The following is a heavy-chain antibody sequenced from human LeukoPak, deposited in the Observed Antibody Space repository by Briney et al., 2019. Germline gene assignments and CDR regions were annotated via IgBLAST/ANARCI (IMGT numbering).Heavy chain of an antibody. J-gene: IGHJ4*02. Sequence: GGSLRISCAASGFTVSRNYMSWVRQAPGKGLEWVSVIYSGGSTYYADSVKGRFTISSDNSKNTLYLQMNSLRAEDTAVYYCARRSGSINDYWGQGTLVTVSS. CDR2: IYSGGST. V-gene: IGHV3-53*01. CDR3: ARRSGSINDY. CDR1: GFTVSRNY. D-gene: IGHD1-26*01.